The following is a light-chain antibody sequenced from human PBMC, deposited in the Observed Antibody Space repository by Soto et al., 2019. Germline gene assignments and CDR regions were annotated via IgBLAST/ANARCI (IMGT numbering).Light chain of an antibody. CDR1: QSVATNY. CDR3: QQFGSSPPKYT. Sequence: EIVLTQSPGTLSLSPGERATLSCRASQSVATNYLAWYQQKPGQAPRLLIYATSSRATGIPDRFSGSGFATDFTLTISRLEPEDFAVYYCQQFGSSPPKYTFGQGTQLEI. CDR2: ATS. J-gene: IGKJ2*01. V-gene: IGKV3-20*01.